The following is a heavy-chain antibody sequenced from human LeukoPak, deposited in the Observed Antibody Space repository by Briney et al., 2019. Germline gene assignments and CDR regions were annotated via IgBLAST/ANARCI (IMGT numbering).Heavy chain of an antibody. J-gene: IGHJ3*02. CDR3: AGILWWGELLEASDAFDI. CDR1: GFTVSSNY. Sequence: PGGSLRLSCAASGFTVSSNYMSWVRQAPGKGLEWVSVIYSGGSTYYADSVKGRFTISRHNSKYTLYLQMNSRRAEDTAVDYCAGILWWGELLEASDAFDIWGQGTMVTVSS. V-gene: IGHV3-53*04. CDR2: IYSGGST. D-gene: IGHD3-10*01.